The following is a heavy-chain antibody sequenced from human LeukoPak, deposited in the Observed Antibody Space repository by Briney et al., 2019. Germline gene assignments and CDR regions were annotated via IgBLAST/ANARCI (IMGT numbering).Heavy chain of an antibody. CDR1: GYTFTSYY. Sequence: ASVKVSCKASGYTFTSYYMHWVRQAPGQGLEWMGWMNPNSGNTGYAQKFQGRVTMTRNTSISTAYMELSSLRSEDTAVYYCATTMVRGPGGFQHWGQGTLVTVSS. D-gene: IGHD3-10*01. J-gene: IGHJ1*01. CDR2: MNPNSGNT. CDR3: ATTMVRGPGGFQH. V-gene: IGHV1-8*02.